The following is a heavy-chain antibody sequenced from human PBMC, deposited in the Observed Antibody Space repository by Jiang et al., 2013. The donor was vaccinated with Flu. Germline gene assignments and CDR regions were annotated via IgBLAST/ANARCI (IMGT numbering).Heavy chain of an antibody. CDR2: IYYGGTT. CDR1: GASVNNGSYY. J-gene: IGHJ4*02. V-gene: IGHV4-39*02. CDR3: ARRTNFYGSGRYFFDY. Sequence: LKPSETLSLTCTVSGASVNNGSYYWDWIRQRPGKGLEWIGSIYYGGTTYYNPSLNSRVTVSVDTTKNHFSLKVYSMTAADTALYYCARRTNFYGSGRYFFDYWGQGTLVTVSS. D-gene: IGHD3-10*01.